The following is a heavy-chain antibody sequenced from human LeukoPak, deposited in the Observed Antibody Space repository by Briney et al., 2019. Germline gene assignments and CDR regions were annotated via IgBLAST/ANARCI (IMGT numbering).Heavy chain of an antibody. J-gene: IGHJ6*02. Sequence: GGSPRLSCAASGFSFSDYYMSWIRQAPGRGPEWVANVNRDGSETYYLDSVKGRFTISKDNAKNSLYLQMNSLRAEDTALYHCARNNGMDVWGQGTTVIVSS. CDR3: ARNNGMDV. V-gene: IGHV3-7*03. CDR2: VNRDGSET. CDR1: GFSFSDYY.